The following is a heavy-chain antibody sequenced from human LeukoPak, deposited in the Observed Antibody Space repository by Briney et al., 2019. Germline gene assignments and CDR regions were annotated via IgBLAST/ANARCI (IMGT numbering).Heavy chain of an antibody. Sequence: GGSLRLSCVDSGITFSKYCMSWVRQAPGKGLEWVANIKQDGGEKYYVDSVKGRFTISRDNAKNSLYLQMNSLRVEDTAVYYCARDGRPLDYWGQGTLVTVSS. CDR1: GITFSKYC. V-gene: IGHV3-7*03. CDR2: IKQDGGEK. CDR3: ARDGRPLDY. J-gene: IGHJ4*02.